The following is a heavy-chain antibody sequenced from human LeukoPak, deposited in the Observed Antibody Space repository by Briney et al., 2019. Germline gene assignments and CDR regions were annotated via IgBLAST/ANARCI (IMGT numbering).Heavy chain of an antibody. CDR1: GFRDFTFSSYE. CDR3: AREARTVVTAIRSFDY. V-gene: IGHV3-48*03. Sequence: GGSLRLSCAVSGFRDFTFSSYEMNWVRQAPGKGLECVSYINSDGSTIYYADSVKGRFTISRDNAKNSLSLQMNSLRAEDTAAYYCAREARTVVTAIRSFDYWGQGTLVTVSS. D-gene: IGHD2-21*02. CDR2: INSDGSTI. J-gene: IGHJ4*02.